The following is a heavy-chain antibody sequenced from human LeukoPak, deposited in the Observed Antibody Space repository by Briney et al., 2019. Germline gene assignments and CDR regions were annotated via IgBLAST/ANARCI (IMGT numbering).Heavy chain of an antibody. CDR2: INSGGGT. CDR1: GFAFSTYS. CDR3: ARPGGSSWSQFDY. Sequence: PGGSLRLSCAASGFAFSTYSMSWVRQAPGKGLEWVSAINSGGGTYYPDSVKGRFTISRDNSKNTVYLQMNSLRDEDTAVYYCARPGGSSWSQFDYWGQGTLVTVSS. V-gene: IGHV3-23*01. D-gene: IGHD6-13*01. J-gene: IGHJ4*02.